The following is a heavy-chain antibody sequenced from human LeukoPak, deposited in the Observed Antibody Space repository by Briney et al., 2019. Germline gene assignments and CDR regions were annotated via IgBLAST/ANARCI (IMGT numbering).Heavy chain of an antibody. V-gene: IGHV4-31*03. J-gene: IGHJ6*02. D-gene: IGHD5-24*01. CDR3: ASGRGYNYYYGMDV. Sequence: PSETLCLTCTVSGFSISSGGYYWGWIRQDPGMGLVWIGYIYYSGSTYYNTSLKSRVTISVDTSKNQFSLKLSTVTAADTAVYYCASGRGYNYYYGMDVWGQGTTVTVSS. CDR2: IYYSGST. CDR1: GFSISSGGYY.